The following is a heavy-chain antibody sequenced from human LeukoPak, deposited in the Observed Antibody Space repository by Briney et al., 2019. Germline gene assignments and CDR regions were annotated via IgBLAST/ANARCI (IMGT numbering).Heavy chain of an antibody. CDR2: IRAYNYNT. Sequence: ASVKVSCKASGYTFTSYGISWVRQAPGQGVEGMGWIRAYNYNTNYVQKLQGRHIMTTDTSTSTAYMELSSLRADDTVLYYGTRDVRTIFGVDIQARFDPWGQRTLGTVSA. CDR1: GYTFTSYG. D-gene: IGHD3-3*01. J-gene: IGHJ5*02. V-gene: IGHV1-18*01. CDR3: TRDVRTIFGVDIQARFDP.